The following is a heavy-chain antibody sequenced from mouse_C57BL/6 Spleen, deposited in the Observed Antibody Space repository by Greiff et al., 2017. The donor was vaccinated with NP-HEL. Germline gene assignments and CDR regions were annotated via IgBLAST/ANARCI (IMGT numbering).Heavy chain of an antibody. CDR3: ARGDYGSSFDY. Sequence: VQLQQSGAELVKPGASVKISCKASGYAFSSYWMNWVKQRPGKGLEWIGQIYPGDGDTNYNGKFKGKATLTADKSSSTAYMQLSSLTSEDSAVYCCARGDYGSSFDYWGQGTTLTVSS. J-gene: IGHJ2*01. CDR1: GYAFSSYW. D-gene: IGHD1-1*01. CDR2: IYPGDGDT. V-gene: IGHV1-80*01.